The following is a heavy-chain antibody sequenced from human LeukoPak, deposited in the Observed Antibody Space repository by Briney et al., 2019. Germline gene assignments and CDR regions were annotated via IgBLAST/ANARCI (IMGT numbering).Heavy chain of an antibody. J-gene: IGHJ4*02. CDR2: ISGSGGGAT. Sequence: GGSLRLSCAASGLTLSSFAMSWVRQAPGRGLEWVSGISGSGGGATYYADSVKGRFTISRDNSKNTLYLQMDSLRVEDTAVYYCAKDHYDILTGYLGDYWGQGTLVTVSS. V-gene: IGHV3-23*01. CDR1: GLTLSSFA. CDR3: AKDHYDILTGYLGDY. D-gene: IGHD3-9*01.